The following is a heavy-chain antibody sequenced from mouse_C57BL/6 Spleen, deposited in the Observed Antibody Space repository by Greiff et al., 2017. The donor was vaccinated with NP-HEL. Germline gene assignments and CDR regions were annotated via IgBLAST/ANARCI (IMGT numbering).Heavy chain of an antibody. Sequence: EVMLVESGGGLVQPGGSLSLSCAASGFTFTDYYMSWVRQPPGKALEWLGFIRNKANGYTTEYSLSVKGRFTISRDNSQSILNLQMNALRSEDSATDYCARSYYFDYWGQGTTLTFSS. J-gene: IGHJ2*01. V-gene: IGHV7-3*01. CDR1: GFTFTDYY. CDR2: IRNKANGYTT. CDR3: ARSYYFDY.